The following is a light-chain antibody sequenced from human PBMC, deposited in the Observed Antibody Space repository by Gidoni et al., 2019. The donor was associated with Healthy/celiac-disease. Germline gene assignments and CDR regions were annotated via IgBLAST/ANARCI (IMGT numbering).Light chain of an antibody. J-gene: IGKJ5*01. CDR2: GAS. CDR3: QQYNNWPPIT. CDR1: QSVRSN. Sequence: ELVLTQSPATLSVSPGERATLSCRASQSVRSNLSWYQQKPGQAPRLLIYGASTRATCSPPRCSGSGSGTEFTLTISSLQSEDFAVYYCQQYNNWPPITFGQGTRLEIK. V-gene: IGKV3-15*01.